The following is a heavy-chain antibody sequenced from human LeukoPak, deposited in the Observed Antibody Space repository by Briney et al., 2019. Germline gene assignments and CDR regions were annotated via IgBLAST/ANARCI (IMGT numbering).Heavy chain of an antibody. CDR1: GFIFSDSA. CDR3: TSPAHDFDFWSGYYSV. CDR2: IRSKANSDET. V-gene: IGHV3-73*01. J-gene: IGHJ4*01. Sequence: GGSLRLSCTVSGFIFSDSAIHWVRQAAGKGLEWVGRIRSKANSDETAYAASVKGRFTISRDDSKDTAYLQMHSLKPEDTAVYHCTSPAHDFDFWSGYYSVWGRGAQVNVSS. D-gene: IGHD3-3*01.